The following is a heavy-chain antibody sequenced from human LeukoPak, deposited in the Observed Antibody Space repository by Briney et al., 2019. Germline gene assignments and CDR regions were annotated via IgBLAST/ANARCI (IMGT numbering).Heavy chain of an antibody. CDR1: GVSISSGDYY. V-gene: IGHV4-30-4*01. D-gene: IGHD3-22*01. CDR3: ARPYYYDSRIDP. Sequence: NPSQTLSLTCTVSGVSISSGDYYWSWIRQPPGKGLEWIGYTYYSGSTYYNPSLKSRVTISVDTSKNQFSLKLSSVTAADTAVYYCARPYYYDSRIDPWGQGTRVTVSS. J-gene: IGHJ5*02. CDR2: TYYSGST.